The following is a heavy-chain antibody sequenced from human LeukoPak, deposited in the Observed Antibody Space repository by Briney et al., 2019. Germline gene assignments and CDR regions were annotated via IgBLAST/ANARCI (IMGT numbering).Heavy chain of an antibody. CDR1: GYTFTSYD. J-gene: IGHJ6*02. D-gene: IGHD2-21*01. CDR3: AKTDHILFYYYYYGMDV. V-gene: IGHV1-18*01. Sequence: GASVKVSCKASGYTFTSYDINWVRQAPGQGLEWMGWISAYNGNTNYAQKLQGRVTMTADTSTNTAYMELRSLISDDTAVYYCAKTDHILFYYYYYGMDVWGQGTTVTVSS. CDR2: ISAYNGNT.